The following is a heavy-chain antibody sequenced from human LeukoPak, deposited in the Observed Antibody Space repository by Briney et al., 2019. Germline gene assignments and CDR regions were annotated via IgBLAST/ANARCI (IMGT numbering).Heavy chain of an antibody. J-gene: IGHJ4*02. CDR2: ISGSGGST. CDR3: AKDSGYSSGWYLDY. CDR1: GFTFSSYA. Sequence: PGGSLRLSYAASGFTFSSYAMSWVRQAPGKGLEWVSAISGSGGSTYYADSVKGRFTISRDNSKNTLYLQMNSLRAEDTAVYYCAKDSGYSSGWYLDYWGQGTLVTVSS. V-gene: IGHV3-23*01. D-gene: IGHD6-19*01.